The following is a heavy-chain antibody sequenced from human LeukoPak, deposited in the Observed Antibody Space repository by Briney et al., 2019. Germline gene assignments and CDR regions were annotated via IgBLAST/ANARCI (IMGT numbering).Heavy chain of an antibody. J-gene: IGHJ5*02. D-gene: IGHD3-22*01. CDR3: ARDLGQYYDTGDNWFDP. CDR2: ISGSGGST. V-gene: IGHV3-23*01. CDR1: GFTFSSYG. Sequence: GGTLRLSCAASGFTFSSYGMSWVRQAPGKGLEWVSAISGSGGSTYYADSVKGRFTISRDNSKNTLYLQMNSLRAEDTAVYYCARDLGQYYDTGDNWFDPWGQGTLVTVLS.